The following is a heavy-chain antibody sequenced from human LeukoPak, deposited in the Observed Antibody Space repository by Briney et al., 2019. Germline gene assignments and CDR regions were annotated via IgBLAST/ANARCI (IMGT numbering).Heavy chain of an antibody. D-gene: IGHD3-9*01. Sequence: SEPLSLTCTVSGGSISSSSYYWGWIRQPPGKGLEWIGSIYYSGSTYYNPSLKSRVTISVDTSKNQFSLKLSSVTAADTAVYYCARGEVSRYFDWLLDWGQGTLVTVSS. V-gene: IGHV4-39*01. CDR2: IYYSGST. CDR1: GGSISSSSYY. J-gene: IGHJ4*02. CDR3: ARGEVSRYFDWLLD.